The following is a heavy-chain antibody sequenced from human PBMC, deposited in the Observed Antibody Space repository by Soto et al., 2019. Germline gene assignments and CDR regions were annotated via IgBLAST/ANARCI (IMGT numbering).Heavy chain of an antibody. J-gene: IGHJ4*02. CDR2: ITPILGET. V-gene: IGHV1-69*06. CDR1: GGTFSTYT. D-gene: IGHD5-18*01. CDR3: GRVPRYSFPTSDSLDQ. Sequence: QVHLVQSGTEVRKPGSSVTVSCKVSGGTFSTYTISWVRQAPGQGLQWMGAITPILGETTYAQHFQGRVFITADISATTAYMDLSDLTSEDTAMYYCGRVPRYSFPTSDSLDQWGQGTRVTVSS.